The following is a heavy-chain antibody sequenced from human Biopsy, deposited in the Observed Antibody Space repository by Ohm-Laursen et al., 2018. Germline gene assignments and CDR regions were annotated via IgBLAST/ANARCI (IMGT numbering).Heavy chain of an antibody. D-gene: IGHD3-22*01. V-gene: IGHV4-34*01. CDR2: INHSGRT. J-gene: IGHJ6*02. CDR1: GESFNGYY. CDR3: VRGVDYYDPYHYYALDV. Sequence: SDTLSLTCAVYGESFNGYYWSWIRQTPGKGLEWIGEINHSGRTNCNPSLKSRVTISVDTSKNQFSLKVRSVTAADTAVYYCVRGVDYYDPYHYYALDVWGQGTTVTVSS.